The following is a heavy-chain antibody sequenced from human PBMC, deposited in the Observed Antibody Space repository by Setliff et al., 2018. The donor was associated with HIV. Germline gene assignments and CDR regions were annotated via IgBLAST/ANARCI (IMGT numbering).Heavy chain of an antibody. CDR3: ARDLAGFGSGYYYMGV. D-gene: IGHD2-15*01. Sequence: SETLSLTCVVSGGSISSSHWWSWVRQSPGKGLEWIAEIHHSGSADYKSSLKSRATISVDTSKNQFFLKLTSLTAADPAVYYCARDLAGFGSGYYYMGVWGKGTTVTVSS. CDR1: GGSISSSHW. V-gene: IGHV4-4*02. CDR2: IHHSGSA. J-gene: IGHJ6*03.